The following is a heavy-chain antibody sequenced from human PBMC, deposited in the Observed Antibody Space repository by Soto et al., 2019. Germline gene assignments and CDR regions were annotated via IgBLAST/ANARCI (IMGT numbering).Heavy chain of an antibody. CDR2: IKSKTDGGTT. CDR3: TTGDLGYCSSTSCYTNYYYGMDV. CDR1: GFTFSNAW. Sequence: GGSLRLSCAASGFTFSNAWMSWVRQAPGKGLEWVGRIKSKTDGGTTDYAAPVKGRFTISRDDSKNTLYLQMNSLKTEDTAVYYCTTGDLGYCSSTSCYTNYYYGMDVWGQGTTVTVSS. D-gene: IGHD2-2*02. J-gene: IGHJ6*02. V-gene: IGHV3-15*01.